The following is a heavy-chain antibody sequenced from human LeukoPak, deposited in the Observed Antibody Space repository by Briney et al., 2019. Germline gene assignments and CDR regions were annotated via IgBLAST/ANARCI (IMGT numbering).Heavy chain of an antibody. D-gene: IGHD4-17*01. V-gene: IGHV3-21*04. Sequence: GGSLRLSCAASGFTFSSYSMNWVRQAPGKGLEWVSSISSSSSYIYYADSVKGRFTISRDNAKNSLYLQMNSLRAEDTAFYYCAKDSYGDYDHYIDYWGQGTLVTVSS. CDR2: ISSSSSYI. CDR1: GFTFSSYS. CDR3: AKDSYGDYDHYIDY. J-gene: IGHJ4*02.